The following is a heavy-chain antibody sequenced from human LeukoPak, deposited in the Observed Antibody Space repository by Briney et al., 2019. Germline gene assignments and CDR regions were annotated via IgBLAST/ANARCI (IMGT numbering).Heavy chain of an antibody. V-gene: IGHV4-39*01. CDR2: IYYSGST. J-gene: IGHJ4*02. Sequence: SETLSLTCTVSGGSISSSSYYWGWNRQPPGKGLEWIGSIYYSGSTYYNPSLKSRGTISVDTSKNQFSLKLSSVTAADTAVYYCASPYYYDSSGYYYVHWGQGTLVTVSS. D-gene: IGHD3-22*01. CDR3: ASPYYYDSSGYYYVH. CDR1: GGSISSSSYY.